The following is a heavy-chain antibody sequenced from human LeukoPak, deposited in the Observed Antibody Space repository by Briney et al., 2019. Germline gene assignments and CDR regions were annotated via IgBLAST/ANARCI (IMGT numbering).Heavy chain of an antibody. Sequence: PSQTLSLTCTVSGGSLSSGDYYWRWLRQPPGTGLEWVGYIYYSGSTYYNPSLQSRVTISVDTSKNQFSLKLSSVTAADTAVYYCAREKKHCSSTSCYAGYYYGMDVWGKGTTVTVSS. V-gene: IGHV4-30-4*01. CDR2: IYYSGST. D-gene: IGHD2-2*01. CDR3: AREKKHCSSTSCYAGYYYGMDV. J-gene: IGHJ6*04. CDR1: GGSLSSGDYY.